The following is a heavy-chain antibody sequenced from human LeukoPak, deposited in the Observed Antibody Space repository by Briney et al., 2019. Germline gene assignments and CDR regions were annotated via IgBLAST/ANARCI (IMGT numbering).Heavy chain of an antibody. CDR3: AKDIYADRSQWLDY. V-gene: IGHV3-74*01. CDR2: INTDGSST. D-gene: IGHD6-19*01. CDR1: GFTFSSYW. J-gene: IGHJ4*02. Sequence: GGSLRLSCAASGFTFSSYWMHWVRQAPGKGLVWVSRINTDGSSTSYADSVKGRFTISRDNAKNSLYLQMNSLRAEDTALYYCAKDIYADRSQWLDYWGQGTLVTVSS.